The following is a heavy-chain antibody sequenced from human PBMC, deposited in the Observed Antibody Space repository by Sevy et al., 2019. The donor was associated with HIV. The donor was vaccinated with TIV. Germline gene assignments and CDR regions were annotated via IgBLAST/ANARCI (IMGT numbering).Heavy chain of an antibody. CDR3: AKELAAHYYDSSGYPAFDY. J-gene: IGHJ4*02. D-gene: IGHD3-22*01. CDR2: ISYDGSNK. CDR1: GFTFSSYG. Sequence: GGFLRLSCAASGFTFSSYGMHWVRQAPGKGLEWVAVISYDGSNKYYADSVKGRFTISRDNSKNTLYLQMNSLRAEDTAVYYCAKELAAHYYDSSGYPAFDYWGQGTLVTVSS. V-gene: IGHV3-30*18.